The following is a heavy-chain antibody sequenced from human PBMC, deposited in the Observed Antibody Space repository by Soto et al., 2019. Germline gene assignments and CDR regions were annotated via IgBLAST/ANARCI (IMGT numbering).Heavy chain of an antibody. V-gene: IGHV3-23*01. CDR1: GFTFSSHG. Sequence: GGSLRLSCATSGFTFSSHGMSWVRQAPGKGLEWVSVISGSGGTSYYADSAKGRFSISRDNSKNMLYLHMNSLRAEDTAIYYCANDSSSSPPRYYYGLDVWGQGTTVTVSS. D-gene: IGHD1-26*01. J-gene: IGHJ6*02. CDR3: ANDSSSSPPRYYYGLDV. CDR2: ISGSGGTS.